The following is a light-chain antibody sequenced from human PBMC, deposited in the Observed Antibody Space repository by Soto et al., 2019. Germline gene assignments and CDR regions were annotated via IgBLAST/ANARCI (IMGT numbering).Light chain of an antibody. Sequence: DIVMTQSPLSLPVTPGEPASISCRSSQSLLHRSGYNYLTWYLQKPGQSPQLLIYLGSSRASGVPDRFSGSVSGTDFTLQISRVEAEDVGVYYCMQALQTPLTFGGGTKVEIK. J-gene: IGKJ4*01. CDR3: MQALQTPLT. CDR1: QSLLHRSGYNY. V-gene: IGKV2-28*01. CDR2: LGS.